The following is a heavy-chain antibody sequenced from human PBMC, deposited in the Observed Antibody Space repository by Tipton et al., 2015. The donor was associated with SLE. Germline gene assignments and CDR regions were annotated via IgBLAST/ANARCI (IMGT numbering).Heavy chain of an antibody. V-gene: IGHV4-31*11. CDR2: IYYSGST. J-gene: IGHJ4*02. Sequence: TLSLTCAVSGGSINSAGYYWSWIRQHPGKGLEWIGYIYYSGSTYYNPSLRSRVTISVDTSKNQFSLRLSSVTAADTAVYFCASWNDSSDYYSSGYYWGQGTLVTVSS. D-gene: IGHD3-22*01. CDR3: ASWNDSSDYYSSGYY. CDR1: GGSINSAGYY.